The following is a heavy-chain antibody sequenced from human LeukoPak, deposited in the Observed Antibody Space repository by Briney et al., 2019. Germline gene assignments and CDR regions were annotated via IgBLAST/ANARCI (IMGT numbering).Heavy chain of an antibody. V-gene: IGHV3-21*01. Sequence: PGGSLRLSCAASGFKFSSYSMKWVRQAPGKGLEWVSFISCSSSYIYYADSLKGRFTISRDNAKNSLYLQMNSLRAEDTAVYYCARGTMFPYYFDYWGQGTLVTVSS. CDR2: ISCSSSYI. CDR1: GFKFSSYS. J-gene: IGHJ4*02. D-gene: IGHD3-10*02. CDR3: ARGTMFPYYFDY.